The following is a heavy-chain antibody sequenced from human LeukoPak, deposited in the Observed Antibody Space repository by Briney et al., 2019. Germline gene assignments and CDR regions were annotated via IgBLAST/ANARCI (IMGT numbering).Heavy chain of an antibody. V-gene: IGHV4-39*01. CDR2: IYYSGTT. CDR1: GGSIRSGSYY. CDR3: ARHSYYYDSSGYCYSFDS. Sequence: PSETLSLTCTVSGGSIRSGSYYWGWVRQPPEKGLEWIGSIYYSGTTYCNPSLKSRVTISVDTSTNQFSLKLTSVTAADTAVYYCARHSYYYDSSGYCYSFDSWGQGTLVTVSS. J-gene: IGHJ4*02. D-gene: IGHD3-22*01.